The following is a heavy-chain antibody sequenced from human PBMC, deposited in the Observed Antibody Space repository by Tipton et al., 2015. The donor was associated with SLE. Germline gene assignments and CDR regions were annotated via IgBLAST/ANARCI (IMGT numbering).Heavy chain of an antibody. CDR3: AKFASWPDAFDI. CDR1: GFNFSNFA. Sequence: SLRLSCAASGFNFSNFAVNWVRQTPGKGLEWVASISSSGTYKNYEDSLKGRFTISRDNAKNSLFLQLNSLRAEDTGLYFCAKFASWPDAFDIWGQGTIVTVSS. J-gene: IGHJ3*02. V-gene: IGHV3-21*03. CDR2: ISSSGTYK.